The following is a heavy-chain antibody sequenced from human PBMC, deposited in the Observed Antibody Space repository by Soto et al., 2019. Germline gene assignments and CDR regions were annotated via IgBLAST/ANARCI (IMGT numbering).Heavy chain of an antibody. Sequence: SETLSLTFTVSGSAINSGNYYCGGIRQPPGKWLEWIGGINYSGSTYYTPSLKSRVTISVDKSKNQFSLKLSSVTAADTAVYYCARDKITGLFDYWGQ. CDR1: GSAINSGNYY. J-gene: IGHJ4*02. D-gene: IGHD2-8*02. V-gene: IGHV4-39*07. CDR3: ARDKITGLFDY. CDR2: INYSGST.